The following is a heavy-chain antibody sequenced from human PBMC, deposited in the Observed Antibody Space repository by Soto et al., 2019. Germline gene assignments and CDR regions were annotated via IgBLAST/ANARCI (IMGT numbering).Heavy chain of an antibody. CDR2: INHSGST. Sequence: SETLSLTCAVYGGSFSGYYWSWIRQPPGKGLEWIGEINHSGSTNYNPSLKSRVTISVDTSKNQFSLRLSSVTAADTAVYYCARARITMVRGGPLRYWGQGTLVTVSS. V-gene: IGHV4-34*01. CDR1: GGSFSGYY. J-gene: IGHJ4*02. D-gene: IGHD3-10*01. CDR3: ARARITMVRGGPLRY.